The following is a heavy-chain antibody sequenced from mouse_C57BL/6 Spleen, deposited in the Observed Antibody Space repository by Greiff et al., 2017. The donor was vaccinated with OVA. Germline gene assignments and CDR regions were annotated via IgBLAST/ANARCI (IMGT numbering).Heavy chain of an antibody. J-gene: IGHJ3*01. CDR3: ARIPPRDGYPPWFAY. CDR1: GFTFSDYG. CDR2: ISSGSSTI. D-gene: IGHD2-3*01. Sequence: EVQGVESGGGLVKPGGSLKLSCAASGFTFSDYGMHWVRQAPEKGLEWVAYISSGSSTIYYADTVKGRFTISRDNAKNTLFLQMTSLRSEDTAMYYCARIPPRDGYPPWFAYWGQGTLVTVSA. V-gene: IGHV5-17*01.